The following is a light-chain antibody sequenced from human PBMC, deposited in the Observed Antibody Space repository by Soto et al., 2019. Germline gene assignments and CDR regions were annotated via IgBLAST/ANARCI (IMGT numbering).Light chain of an antibody. V-gene: IGKV3D-15*01. J-gene: IGKJ4*01. Sequence: EIVMTQSPATLSVSPGEGVTLSCRASQRLTNNLAWYQQSPGQAPRLLIYGASTRATGIPTRFSGSGTGTEFTLTISSLESEDFAVYYCQQYNNWPRTFGGGT. CDR2: GAS. CDR3: QQYNNWPRT. CDR1: QRLTNN.